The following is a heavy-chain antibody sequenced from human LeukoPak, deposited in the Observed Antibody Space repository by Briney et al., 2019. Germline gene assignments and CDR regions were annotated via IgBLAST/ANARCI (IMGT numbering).Heavy chain of an antibody. CDR1: GFTFSSYG. D-gene: IGHD5-18*01. CDR2: ISGSGGST. J-gene: IGHJ4*02. Sequence: PGGSLRLSCAASGFTFSSYGMSWVRQAPGKGLEWVSAISGSGGSTYYADSVKGRFTISRDNSKNTLYLQMNSLRAEDTAVYYCALGPIQLWSHYFDYWGQGTLVTVSS. CDR3: ALGPIQLWSHYFDY. V-gene: IGHV3-23*01.